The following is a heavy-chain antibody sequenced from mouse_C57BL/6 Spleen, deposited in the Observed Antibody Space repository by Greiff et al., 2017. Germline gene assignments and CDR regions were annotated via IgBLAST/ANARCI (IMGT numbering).Heavy chain of an antibody. D-gene: IGHD2-5*01. V-gene: IGHV1-50*01. CDR3: ARSWVYSNYEAY. CDR1: GYTFTSYW. J-gene: IGHJ3*01. CDR2: IDPSDSYT. Sequence: QVQLQQPGAELVKPGASVKLSCKASGYTFTSYWMQWVKQRPGQGLEWIGEIDPSDSYTNYNQKFKGKATLTVDTSSSTAYMQLSSLTSEDSAVYYCARSWVYSNYEAYWGQGTLVTVSA.